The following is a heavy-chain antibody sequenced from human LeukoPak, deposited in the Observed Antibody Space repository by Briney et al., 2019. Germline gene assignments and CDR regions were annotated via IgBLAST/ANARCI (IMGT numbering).Heavy chain of an antibody. CDR2: ISGSGGTT. V-gene: IGHV3-23*01. Sequence: PAGSLRLSCAASGFTFSDYAMSWVRQAPGKGLEWVSTISGSGGTTYYADSVKGRFTISRDNSKNTLYLQMDTLRADDTAVYYCARISSSWFFDFWGQGTLVTVSS. CDR1: GFTFSDYA. D-gene: IGHD6-13*01. CDR3: ARISSSWFFDF. J-gene: IGHJ4*02.